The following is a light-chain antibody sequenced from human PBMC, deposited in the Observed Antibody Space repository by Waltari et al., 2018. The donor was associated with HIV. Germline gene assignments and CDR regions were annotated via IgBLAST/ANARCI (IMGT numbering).Light chain of an antibody. CDR1: PTAVGSFNL. J-gene: IGLJ3*02. CDR2: EVS. CDR3: CSYAHNDPWV. Sequence: QSALTQPASVSGSPGQSITISCPVPPTAVGSFNLFSWYQHHPGKAPKLIISEVSKRPSGVSNRFSGSKSGTTASLTISGLQAEDEADYHCCSYAHNDPWVFGGGTRLTVL. V-gene: IGLV2-23*02.